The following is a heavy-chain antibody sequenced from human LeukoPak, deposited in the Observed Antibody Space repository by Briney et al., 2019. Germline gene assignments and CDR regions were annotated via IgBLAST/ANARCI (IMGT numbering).Heavy chain of an antibody. D-gene: IGHD6-6*01. Sequence: PSETLSLTCAVYGGSFSGYYWSWIRQPPGKGLEWIGEINHSGSTNYNPSLKSRVTISVDTSKNQFSLKLSSVTAADTAVYYCARSRVARPDYYYYYMDVWGKGTTVTVSS. V-gene: IGHV4-34*01. CDR2: INHSGST. J-gene: IGHJ6*03. CDR3: ARSRVARPDYYYYYMDV. CDR1: GGSFSGYY.